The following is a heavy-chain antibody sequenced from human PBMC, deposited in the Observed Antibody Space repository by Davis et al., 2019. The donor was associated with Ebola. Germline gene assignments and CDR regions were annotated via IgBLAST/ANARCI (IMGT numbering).Heavy chain of an antibody. D-gene: IGHD2-8*01. CDR2: IYSGGST. V-gene: IGHV3-53*01. Sequence: GESLKISCAASGFTVSSNYMSWVRQAPGKGLEWVSVIYSGGSTYYADSVKGRFTISRDNSKNTLYLQMNSLRAEDTAVYYCARNGYYYYMDVWGKGTTVTVSS. CDR3: ARNGYYYYMDV. CDR1: GFTVSSNY. J-gene: IGHJ6*03.